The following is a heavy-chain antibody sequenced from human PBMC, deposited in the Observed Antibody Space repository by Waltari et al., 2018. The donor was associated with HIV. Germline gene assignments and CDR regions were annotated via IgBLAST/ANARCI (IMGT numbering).Heavy chain of an antibody. V-gene: IGHV4-59*01. J-gene: IGHJ5*02. CDR1: GGSITSYY. D-gene: IGHD6-13*01. Sequence: QVQLRESGPGLVKPSETLSLTCTVSGGSITSYYWSWIRQPPGKGLEWIGYVYYSGSTNYNAALKSRVTISVDRSKNQCSLKVNSVTAADTAVYYCARQRQQPSVAWFDPWGQGTLVTVSS. CDR3: ARQRQQPSVAWFDP. CDR2: VYYSGST.